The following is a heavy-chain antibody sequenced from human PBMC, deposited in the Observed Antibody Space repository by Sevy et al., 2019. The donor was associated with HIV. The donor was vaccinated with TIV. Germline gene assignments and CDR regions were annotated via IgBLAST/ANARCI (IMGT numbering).Heavy chain of an antibody. CDR3: AREGCTKPHDY. CDR2: FSFGCGKI. D-gene: IGHD2-8*01. Sequence: GGSLRLSCAASGFTFSKYSMSWIRQTPGKGLEWVSTFSFGCGKINYADSVKGRFTISRDDSRNTFYLQMNSLRAEDTAIYYCAREGCTKPHDYWCQGIVVTVSS. J-gene: IGHJ4*02. CDR1: GFTFSKYS. V-gene: IGHV3-23*01.